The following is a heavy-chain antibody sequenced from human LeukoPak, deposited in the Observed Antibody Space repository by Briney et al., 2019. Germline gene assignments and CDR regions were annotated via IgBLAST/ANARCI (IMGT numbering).Heavy chain of an antibody. D-gene: IGHD5-12*01. V-gene: IGHV4-39*01. CDR1: GGSISSSSYY. Sequence: SETLSLTCTVSGGSISSSSYYWDWIRQSPGKGLEWIGNIYSGGSTYYTPSLKSRVTISVDTSKNQFSLKLSSVTAADTAIYFCARHSRSGSGGYENAFDIWGQGTMVTDSS. J-gene: IGHJ3*02. CDR3: ARHSRSGSGGYENAFDI. CDR2: IYSGGST.